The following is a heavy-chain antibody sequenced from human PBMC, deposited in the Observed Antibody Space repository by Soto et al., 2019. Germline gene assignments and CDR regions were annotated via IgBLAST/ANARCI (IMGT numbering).Heavy chain of an antibody. CDR3: ARAGNYYYDSSGLNIDY. Sequence: SETLSLTCTVSGGSISSGGYYWSWIRQHPGKGLEWFGYIYYSGSTYYNPSLKSRVTISVDTSKNQFSLKLSSVTAADTAVYYCARAGNYYYDSSGLNIDYWGQGTLVTVSS. CDR1: GGSISSGGYY. CDR2: IYYSGST. J-gene: IGHJ4*02. D-gene: IGHD3-22*01. V-gene: IGHV4-31*03.